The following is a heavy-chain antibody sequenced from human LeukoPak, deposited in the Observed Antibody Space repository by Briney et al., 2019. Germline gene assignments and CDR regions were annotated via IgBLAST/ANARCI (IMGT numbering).Heavy chain of an antibody. CDR2: ISSSSSYI. V-gene: IGHV3-21*01. CDR3: ARDPTFYSSSWYDY. Sequence: GGSLRLSCAASGFTFSSYSMDWVRQPPGKGLEWVSSISSSSSYIYYADSVKGRFTISRDNAKNSLYLQMNSLRAEDTAVYYCARDPTFYSSSWYDYWGQGTLVTVSS. CDR1: GFTFSSYS. D-gene: IGHD6-13*01. J-gene: IGHJ4*02.